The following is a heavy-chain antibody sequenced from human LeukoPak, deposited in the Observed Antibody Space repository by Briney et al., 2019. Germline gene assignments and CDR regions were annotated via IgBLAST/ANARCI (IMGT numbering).Heavy chain of an antibody. V-gene: IGHV3-48*03. CDR2: ISSSGSTI. Sequence: GGSLRLSCAASGLTFSSYEMNWVRQAPGKGLEWVSYISSSGSTIYYADSVKGRFTISRDNAKNSLYLQMNSLRAEDTAVYYCAREPGITMTVPVRFDPWGQGTLVTVSS. CDR3: AREPGITMTVPVRFDP. D-gene: IGHD3-22*01. CDR1: GLTFSSYE. J-gene: IGHJ5*02.